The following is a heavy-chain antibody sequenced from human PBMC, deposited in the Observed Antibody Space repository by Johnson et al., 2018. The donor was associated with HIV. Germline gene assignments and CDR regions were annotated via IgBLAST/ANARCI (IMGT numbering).Heavy chain of an antibody. CDR1: GFTFSSYG. Sequence: QVQLVESGGGVVQPGRSLRLSCAASGFTFSSYGMQWVRQAPGKGLEWVAVIWYDGSNKDYADSVKGRFTISRDNSKNTLYLQMNSLRAEDTAVYYCARERRPWGPDAFDIWGQGTMVTVSS. CDR2: IWYDGSNK. J-gene: IGHJ3*02. D-gene: IGHD3-16*01. CDR3: ARERRPWGPDAFDI. V-gene: IGHV3-33*01.